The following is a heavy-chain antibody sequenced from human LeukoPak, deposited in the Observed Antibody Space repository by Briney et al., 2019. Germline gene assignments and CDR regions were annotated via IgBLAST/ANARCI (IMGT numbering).Heavy chain of an antibody. CDR2: INQKGSEI. V-gene: IGHV3-7*01. Sequence: GGSLRLSCAASGFTFSNHWMTWVRQAPGKGLEWVANINQKGSEICYVDSVRGRFTISRDNAKNSLYLQMNRLRAEDTAVYYCARRYMATSAEDFDYWGQGTLVTVSS. CDR3: ARRYMATSAEDFDY. D-gene: IGHD3-16*02. J-gene: IGHJ4*02. CDR1: GFTFSNHW.